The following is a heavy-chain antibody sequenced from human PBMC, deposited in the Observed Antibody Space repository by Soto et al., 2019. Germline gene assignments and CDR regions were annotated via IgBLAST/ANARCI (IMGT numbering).Heavy chain of an antibody. D-gene: IGHD3-22*01. J-gene: IGHJ4*02. V-gene: IGHV4-39*01. CDR1: GGSISSSSYY. Sequence: PSETLSLTCTVSGGSISSSSYYWGWIRQPPGKGLEWIGSIYYSGSTYYNPSLKSRVTISVDTSKNQFSLKLSSMTAADTAVYYLAPAAYCDSSGYYEYCRQGPMRTV. CDR3: APAAYCDSSGYYEY. CDR2: IYYSGST.